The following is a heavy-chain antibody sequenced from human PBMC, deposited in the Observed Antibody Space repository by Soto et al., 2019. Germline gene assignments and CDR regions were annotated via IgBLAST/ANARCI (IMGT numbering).Heavy chain of an antibody. CDR3: ARGIRNYYGTDV. CDR2: INGDGSNT. CDR1: GFTFSSYW. D-gene: IGHD5-18*01. J-gene: IGHJ6*02. V-gene: IGHV3-74*01. Sequence: EVQLVESGGGLVQLGGSLRLSCAASGFTFSSYWMHWVRQGPGKGLVWVSRINGDGSNTNYADSVRGRFTISRDNAKNTVYLQMNSLRDEDTAVYYCARGIRNYYGTDVWGQGTTVTVSS.